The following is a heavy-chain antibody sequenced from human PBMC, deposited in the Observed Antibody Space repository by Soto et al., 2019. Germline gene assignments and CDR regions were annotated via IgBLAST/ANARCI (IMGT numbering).Heavy chain of an antibody. D-gene: IGHD6-6*01. J-gene: IGHJ3*02. CDR2: INPNSGGT. Sequence: GASVKVSCKASGYTFTGYYMHWVRQAPGQGLEWMGWINPNSGGTNYAQKFQGWVTMTRDTSISTAYMELSRLRSDDTAVYCCARDKGSIAARRNAFDIWGQGTMVTVSS. V-gene: IGHV1-2*04. CDR3: ARDKGSIAARRNAFDI. CDR1: GYTFTGYY.